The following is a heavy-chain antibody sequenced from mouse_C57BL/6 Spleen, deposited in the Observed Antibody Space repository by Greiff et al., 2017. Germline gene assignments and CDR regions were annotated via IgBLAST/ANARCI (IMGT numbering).Heavy chain of an antibody. Sequence: QVQLQLPGAELVRPGSSVKLSCKASGYTFTSYWMDWVKQRPGQGLEWIGNIYPSDSETHYNQKFKDKATLTVDKSSSTAYMQLSSLTSEDSAVYYCARRVGLWYCDVWGTGTTVTVSS. CDR1: GYTFTSYW. CDR3: ARRVGLWYCDV. CDR2: IYPSDSET. J-gene: IGHJ1*03. D-gene: IGHD1-1*02. V-gene: IGHV1-61*01.